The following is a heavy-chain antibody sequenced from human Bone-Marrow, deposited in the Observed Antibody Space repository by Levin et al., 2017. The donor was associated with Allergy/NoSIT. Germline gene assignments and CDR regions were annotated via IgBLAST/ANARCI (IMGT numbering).Heavy chain of an antibody. CDR3: ARVTLTGPYYYYGMDV. Sequence: PGGSLRLSCAASGFTFSSYGMHWVRQAPGKGLEWVAVIWYDGSNKYYADSVKGRFTISRDNSKNTLYLQMNSLRAEDTAVYYCARVTLTGPYYYYGMDVWGQGTTVTVSS. D-gene: IGHD3-9*01. CDR2: IWYDGSNK. J-gene: IGHJ6*02. CDR1: GFTFSSYG. V-gene: IGHV3-33*01.